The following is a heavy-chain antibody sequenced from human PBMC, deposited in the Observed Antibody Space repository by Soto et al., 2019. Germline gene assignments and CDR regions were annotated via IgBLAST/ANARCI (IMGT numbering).Heavy chain of an antibody. V-gene: IGHV3-74*01. CDR1: GFTFSSHW. CDR2: INSDGSST. J-gene: IGHJ6*03. CDR3: ARASVVVVLAAIVHYYYYYMDV. Sequence: EVQLVESGGGLVQPGGSLRLSCVASGFTFSSHWMHWVRQAPGKGLVWVSRINSDGSSTSYADSVKGRFTISRDNAKNTLYLQMNSLRAEDTAVYYCARASVVVVLAAIVHYYYYYMDVWGKGTTVTVSS. D-gene: IGHD2-2*02.